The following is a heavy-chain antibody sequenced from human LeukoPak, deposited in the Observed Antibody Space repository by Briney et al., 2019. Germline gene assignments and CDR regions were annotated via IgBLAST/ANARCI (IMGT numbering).Heavy chain of an antibody. V-gene: IGHV3-53*04. CDR2: IYSGGST. CDR3: ARFGRIAARPADAFDI. J-gene: IGHJ3*02. Sequence: GGSLKFSCEASGFTVSSNNMSWVRQAPGKGLEWASVIYSGGSTYYADSVKGRFTISRHNSKNTLYLQMNSLRAEDTAVYYCARFGRIAARPADAFDIWGQGTMVTVSS. D-gene: IGHD6-6*01. CDR1: GFTVSSNN.